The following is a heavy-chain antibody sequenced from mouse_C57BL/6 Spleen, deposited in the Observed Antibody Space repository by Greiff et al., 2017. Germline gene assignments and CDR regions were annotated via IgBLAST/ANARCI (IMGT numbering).Heavy chain of an antibody. V-gene: IGHV2-9-1*01. CDR3: ARIYYGSRDYAMDY. Sequence: VMLVESGPGLVAPSQSLSITCTVSGFSLTSYAISWVRQPPGKGLEWLGVIWTGGGTNYNSALKSRLSISKDNSKSQVFLKMNSLQTDDTAMYYCARIYYGSRDYAMDYWGQGTSVTVSS. CDR2: IWTGGGT. CDR1: GFSLTSYA. J-gene: IGHJ4*01. D-gene: IGHD1-1*01.